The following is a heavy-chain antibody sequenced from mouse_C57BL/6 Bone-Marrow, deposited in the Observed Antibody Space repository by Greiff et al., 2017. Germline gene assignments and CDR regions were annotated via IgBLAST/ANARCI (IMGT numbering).Heavy chain of an antibody. CDR2: INPYNGGT. J-gene: IGHJ4*01. D-gene: IGHD2-10*02. CDR1: GYTFTDYY. V-gene: IGHV1-19*01. Sequence: VQLQQSGPVLVKPGASVKMSCKASGYTFTDYYMNWVKQSHGKSLEWIGVINPYNGGTSYNQKFKGKATLTVDKSSSTAYMELNSLTSEDSAVYYCARRYGNYPYYAMDYWGQGTSVTVSS. CDR3: ARRYGNYPYYAMDY.